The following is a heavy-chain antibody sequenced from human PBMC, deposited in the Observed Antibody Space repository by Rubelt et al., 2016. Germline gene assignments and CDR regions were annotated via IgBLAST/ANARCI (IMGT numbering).Heavy chain of an antibody. J-gene: IGHJ4*02. CDR1: GGSISSGGDY. Sequence: QLQLQESGPGLVKPSQTLSLTCTVSGGSISSGGDYWSWIRQHPGKGLEWIGYIYYSGSTYYNPSLKSRVTISVDTSKNQFSLRLSSVTAADTAVYYCARDFEAGMVDYWGQGTLVTVSS. V-gene: IGHV4-31*03. D-gene: IGHD5-18*01. CDR3: ARDFEAGMVDY. CDR2: IYYSGST.